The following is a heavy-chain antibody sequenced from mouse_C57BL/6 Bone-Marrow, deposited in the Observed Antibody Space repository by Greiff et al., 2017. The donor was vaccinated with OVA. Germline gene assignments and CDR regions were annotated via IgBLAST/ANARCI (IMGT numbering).Heavy chain of an antibody. D-gene: IGHD2-2*01. CDR3: ARHEVTTGFAY. J-gene: IGHJ3*01. V-gene: IGHV5-6*01. Sequence: EVQRVESGGDLVKPGGSLKLSCAASGFTFSSYGMSWVRQTPDKRLEWVATISSGGSYTYYPDSVKGRFTISRDNAKNTLYLQMSSLKSEDTVMYYCARHEVTTGFAYWGQGTLVTVSA. CDR1: GFTFSSYG. CDR2: ISSGGSYT.